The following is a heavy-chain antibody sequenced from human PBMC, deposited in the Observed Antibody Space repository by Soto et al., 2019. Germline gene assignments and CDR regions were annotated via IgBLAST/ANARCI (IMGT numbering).Heavy chain of an antibody. CDR3: TSTYCGGDCYPYDAFDI. CDR1: GFTFSGSA. V-gene: IGHV3-73*01. J-gene: IGHJ3*02. CDR2: IRSKANSYAT. Sequence: EVQLVESGGGLVQPGGSLKLSCAASGFTFSGSAMHWVRQASGKGLEWVGRIRSKANSYATAYAASVKGRLTISRDDSKNTAYMQMNSLKTEDTAVYYCTSTYCGGDCYPYDAFDIWGQGTMVTVSS. D-gene: IGHD2-21*02.